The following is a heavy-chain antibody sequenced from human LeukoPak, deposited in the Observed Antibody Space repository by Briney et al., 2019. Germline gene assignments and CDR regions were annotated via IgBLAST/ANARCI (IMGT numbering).Heavy chain of an antibody. J-gene: IGHJ6*03. CDR3: ARTGGTLGYMDV. Sequence: SVKVSCKASGGTFSSYAISWVRQAPGQGPEWMGGIIPIFGTANYAQKFQGRVTITTDESTSTAYMELSSLRSEDTAVYYCARTGGTLGYMDVWGKGTTVTVSS. CDR1: GGTFSSYA. CDR2: IIPIFGTA. V-gene: IGHV1-69*05.